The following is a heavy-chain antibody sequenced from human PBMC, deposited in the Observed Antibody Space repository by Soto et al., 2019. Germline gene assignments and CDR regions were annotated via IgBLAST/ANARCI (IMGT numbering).Heavy chain of an antibody. CDR2: ISGSGGST. CDR3: AKSSMVRGVITPFSDY. Sequence: GGSLRLSCAASGFTFSSYAMIWVRQAPGKGLEWVSAISGSGGSTYYADSVKGRFTISRDNSKNTLYLQMNSLRAEDTAVYYCAKSSMVRGVITPFSDYWGQGTLVTVSS. CDR1: GFTFSSYA. V-gene: IGHV3-23*01. J-gene: IGHJ4*02. D-gene: IGHD3-10*01.